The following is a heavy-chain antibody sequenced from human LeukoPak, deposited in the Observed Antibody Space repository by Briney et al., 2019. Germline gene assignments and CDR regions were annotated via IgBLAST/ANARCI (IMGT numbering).Heavy chain of an antibody. Sequence: GASVKLSCKASGGTFSSYTISWVRQAPGQGLGWRGRIVPILGIANYAQKFPVRVTITADKYTSTAYMELSSLRSEDTAVYYCARGGYCSSTSCRSWFDPWGQGTLVTVSS. D-gene: IGHD2-2*01. J-gene: IGHJ5*02. CDR3: ARGGYCSSTSCRSWFDP. V-gene: IGHV1-69*02. CDR1: GGTFSSYT. CDR2: IVPILGIA.